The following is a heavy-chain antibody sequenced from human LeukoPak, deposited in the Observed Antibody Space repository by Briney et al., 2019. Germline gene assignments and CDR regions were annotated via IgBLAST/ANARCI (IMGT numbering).Heavy chain of an antibody. D-gene: IGHD3-10*01. Sequence: PGGSLRLSCAVSGITLSNYGMSWVRQAPGKGLEWVAGLSGSGGGTNYADSVQGRFTISRDNPKNTLYLQMNSLSAEDMAVYFCAKRGVVIRVFLVGFHKEAYYFDSWGKGALVTVSS. J-gene: IGHJ4*02. CDR1: GITLSNYG. CDR3: AKRGVVIRVFLVGFHKEAYYFDS. V-gene: IGHV3-23*01. CDR2: LSGSGGGT.